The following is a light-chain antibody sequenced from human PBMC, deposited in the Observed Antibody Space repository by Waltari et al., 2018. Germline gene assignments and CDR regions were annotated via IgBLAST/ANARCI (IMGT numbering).Light chain of an antibody. CDR2: WAS. V-gene: IGKV4-1*01. CDR1: QSLFFGASGKNY. Sequence: DIVLTQSPDSLAVSLGDRATIDCWSSQSLFFGASGKNYLAWYQQKPGQPPKVLIYWASTREAGVPERISGSGSGAQFTLTVDSLQAEDVAVYYCQQYSSSPITFGQGTRLEI. CDR3: QQYSSSPIT. J-gene: IGKJ5*01.